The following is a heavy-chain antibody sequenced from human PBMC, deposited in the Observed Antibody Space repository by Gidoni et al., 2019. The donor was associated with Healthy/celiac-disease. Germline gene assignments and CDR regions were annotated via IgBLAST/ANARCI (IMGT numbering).Heavy chain of an antibody. CDR3: ARGPPYYDFWSGSTLFDY. Sequence: QVQLVESGGGLVKPGGSLRLSCAASGFPFSDYYMSWIRQAPGKGLEWVSYISSSSSYTNYADAVKGRFTISRDNAKNSLYLQMNSLRAEDTAVYYCARGPPYYDFWSGSTLFDYWGQGTLVTVSS. CDR2: ISSSSSYT. CDR1: GFPFSDYY. V-gene: IGHV3-11*06. J-gene: IGHJ4*02. D-gene: IGHD3-3*01.